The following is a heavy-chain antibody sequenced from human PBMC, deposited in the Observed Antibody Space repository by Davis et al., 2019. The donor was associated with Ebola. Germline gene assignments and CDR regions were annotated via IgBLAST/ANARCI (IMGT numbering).Heavy chain of an antibody. CDR2: ISSSSSTI. V-gene: IGHV3-48*02. D-gene: IGHD2-21*01. J-gene: IGHJ4*02. Sequence: GESLKIPCAASGFTFSSYRMNWLRQAPGKGLEWVSYISSSSSTIYYADSVKGRFTISRDNAKNSLYLQMNSLRDEDTAVYYCARDRGDLAIPFDYWGQGTLVTVSS. CDR3: ARDRGDLAIPFDY. CDR1: GFTFSSYR.